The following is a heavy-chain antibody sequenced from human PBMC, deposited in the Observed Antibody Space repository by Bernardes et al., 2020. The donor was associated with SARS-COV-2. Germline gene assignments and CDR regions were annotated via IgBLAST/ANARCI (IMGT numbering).Heavy chain of an antibody. V-gene: IGHV1-69*13. CDR1: GGTFSSYA. CDR2: IIPIFGTA. J-gene: IGHJ5*02. Sequence: SVKVSCKASGGTFSSYAISWVRQAPGQGLEWMGGIIPIFGTANYAQKFQGRVTITADESTSTAYMELSSLRSEDTAVYYCARGGPSPYSSGWKRQTREYNWFDPWGQGTLVTVSS. D-gene: IGHD6-19*01. CDR3: ARGGPSPYSSGWKRQTREYNWFDP.